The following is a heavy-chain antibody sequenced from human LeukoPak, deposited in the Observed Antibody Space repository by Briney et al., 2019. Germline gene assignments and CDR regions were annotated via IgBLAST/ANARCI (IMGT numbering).Heavy chain of an antibody. CDR1: GGSFSGYY. D-gene: IGHD3-10*01. V-gene: IGHV4-34*01. J-gene: IGHJ4*02. CDR3: ASTPGYYGSGSYYY. Sequence: SETLSLTCAVYGGSFSGYYWSWIRQPPGKGLEWIGEINHSGSTNYNPSLKSRVTISVDTSKNQFSLKLSSVTAADTAVYYCASTPGYYGSGSYYYWGQGTLVTVSS. CDR2: INHSGST.